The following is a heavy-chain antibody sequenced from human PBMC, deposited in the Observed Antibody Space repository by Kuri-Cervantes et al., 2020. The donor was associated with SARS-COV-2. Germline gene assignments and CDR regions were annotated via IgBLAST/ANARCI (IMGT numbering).Heavy chain of an antibody. CDR3: ARSGLMVYAMEFDY. V-gene: IGHV4-59*01. CDR2: NYYSGST. J-gene: IGHJ4*03. Sequence: GSLRLSCTVSGGSISSYYWSWIRQPPGKGLEWIGYNYYSGSTTYNPSLQSRVTISVDTSKNQFSLMLSSVTTADTAVYYCARSGLMVYAMEFDYWGQGTTVTVSS. D-gene: IGHD2-8*01. CDR1: GGSISSYY.